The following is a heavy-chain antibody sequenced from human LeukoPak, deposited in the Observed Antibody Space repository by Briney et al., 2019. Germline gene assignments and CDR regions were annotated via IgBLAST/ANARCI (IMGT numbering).Heavy chain of an antibody. CDR2: ISGDGTET. V-gene: IGHV3-23*01. CDR1: GLIFRNYA. Sequence: GGSLRLSCTSSGLIFRNYAMTWVRQAPRKGLEWVSTISGDGTETFYADSVKGRFTISRDNSKNTHYLQMSSLRAEDTGIYYCAKGGHYSFFDYWGQGTLVTVSS. D-gene: IGHD4-11*01. CDR3: AKGGHYSFFDY. J-gene: IGHJ4*02.